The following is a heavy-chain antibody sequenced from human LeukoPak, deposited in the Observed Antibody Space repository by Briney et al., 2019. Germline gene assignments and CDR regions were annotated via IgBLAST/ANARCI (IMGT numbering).Heavy chain of an antibody. D-gene: IGHD3-10*01. V-gene: IGHV3-30*04. J-gene: IGHJ4*02. CDR3: SKERPEEYYGSGSYFDY. CDR2: ISYDDGSNK. Sequence: PGGSLRLSCAASGFTFSSYAMHWVRQAPGKGLEWVAVISYDDGSNKYYADSVKGRFTISRDNSKHTVYLEMNSLRVEDTAMYYCSKERPEEYYGSGSYFDYWGQGTLVTASS. CDR1: GFTFSSYA.